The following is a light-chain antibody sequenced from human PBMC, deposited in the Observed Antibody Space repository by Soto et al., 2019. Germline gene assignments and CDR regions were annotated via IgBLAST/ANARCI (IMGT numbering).Light chain of an antibody. CDR2: GAS. CDR1: QSVSSNF. CDR3: QYYGSSST. Sequence: DIVLTQSPGTLSLSPGERATLSCRASQSVSSNFLACYQQKPGQAPRLLIYGASSRATGIPDRFSGSGSGTDFTLTINRLEPADFAVYYCQYYGSSSTFGQGTKVDIK. J-gene: IGKJ1*01. V-gene: IGKV3-20*01.